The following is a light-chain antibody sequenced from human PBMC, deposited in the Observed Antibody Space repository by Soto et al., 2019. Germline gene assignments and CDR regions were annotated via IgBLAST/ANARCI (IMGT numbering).Light chain of an antibody. CDR3: CSYAGTSTHTV. Sequence: QSALTQPASVSGSPGQSITISCTGTSSDVGSYNLVSWYQQHPGKAPKLMIYEVSKRPSGISDRFSGSKSGSTASLTISGLQAEDEADYYCCSYAGTSTHTVFGGGTQLTVL. CDR2: EVS. V-gene: IGLV2-23*02. CDR1: SSDVGSYNL. J-gene: IGLJ7*01.